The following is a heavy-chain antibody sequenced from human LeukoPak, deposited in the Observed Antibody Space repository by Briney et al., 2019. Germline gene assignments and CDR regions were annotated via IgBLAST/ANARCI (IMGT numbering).Heavy chain of an antibody. J-gene: IGHJ4*02. CDR2: IYSGGST. V-gene: IGHV3-66*02. D-gene: IGHD6-19*01. Sequence: GGSLRLSCAASGFTVSSNYMSWVRQAPGKGLEWVSVIYSGGSTYYADSVKGRFNISRDNSKNTLYLQMNSLRAEDTAVYYCAREIAVAGTDYWGQGTLVTVSS. CDR1: GFTVSSNY. CDR3: AREIAVAGTDY.